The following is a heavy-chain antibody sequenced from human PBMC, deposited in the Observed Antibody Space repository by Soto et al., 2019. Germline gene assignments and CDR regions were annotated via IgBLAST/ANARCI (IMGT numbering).Heavy chain of an antibody. CDR1: GGSISSGGYY. V-gene: IGHV4-31*03. J-gene: IGHJ3*02. Sequence: QVQLQESGPGLVKPSQTLSLTCTVSGGSISSGGYYWSWIRQHPGKGLEWIGYIYYSGSTYYNPSXKXXGTTSVDTSKTQFPLKVSSVTAADTAVYYCAILDIWGQGAMVTVSS. CDR3: AILDI. CDR2: IYYSGST.